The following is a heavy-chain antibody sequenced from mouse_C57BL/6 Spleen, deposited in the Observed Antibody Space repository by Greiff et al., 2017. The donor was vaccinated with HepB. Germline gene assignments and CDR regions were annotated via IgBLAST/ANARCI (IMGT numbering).Heavy chain of an antibody. CDR3: ARDMLGY. V-gene: IGHV3-6*01. J-gene: IGHJ2*01. D-gene: IGHD3-3*01. CDR2: ISYDGSN. CDR1: GYSITSGYY. Sequence: VQLQQSGPGLVKPSQSLSLTCSVTGYSITSGYYWNWIRQFPGNKLEWMGYISYDGSNNYNPSLKNRISITRDTSKNQFFLKLNSVTTEDTATYYCARDMLGYWGQGTTLTVSS.